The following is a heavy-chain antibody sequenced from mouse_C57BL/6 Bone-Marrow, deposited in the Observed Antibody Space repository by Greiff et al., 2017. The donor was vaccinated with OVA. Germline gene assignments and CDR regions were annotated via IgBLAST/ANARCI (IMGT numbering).Heavy chain of an antibody. CDR3: ARRGQLRLRLYDMDY. D-gene: IGHD3-2*02. Sequence: VQLQQPGAELVKPGASVKLSCKASGYTFTSYWMQWVKQRPGQGLEWIGEIDPSDSYTNYNQKFKGKATLTVDTSSSTAYMQLSSLTSEDSAVYYCARRGQLRLRLYDMDYWGQGTSVTVSS. CDR1: GYTFTSYW. J-gene: IGHJ4*01. CDR2: IDPSDSYT. V-gene: IGHV1-50*01.